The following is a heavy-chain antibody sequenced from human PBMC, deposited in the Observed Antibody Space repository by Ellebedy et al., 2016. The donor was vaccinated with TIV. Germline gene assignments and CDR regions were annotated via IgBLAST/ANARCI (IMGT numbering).Heavy chain of an antibody. V-gene: IGHV3-13*01. Sequence: GESLKISCAASGFSLTGSDLHWVRRPTGKGLEWVSGIGTAGDTYYPGSVKGRFTISRENAKNSLFLQMNSLRDGDTAVYYCARGRYGPWGQGTLVTVSS. J-gene: IGHJ5*02. D-gene: IGHD3-10*01. CDR1: GFSLTGSD. CDR3: ARGRYGP. CDR2: IGTAGDT.